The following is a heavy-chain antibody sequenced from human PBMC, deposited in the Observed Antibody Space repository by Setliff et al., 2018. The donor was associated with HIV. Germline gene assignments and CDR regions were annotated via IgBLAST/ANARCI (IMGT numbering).Heavy chain of an antibody. CDR2: IHYSGSS. J-gene: IGHJ6*02. CDR3: ARENSSWYRAYYYYGMDV. Sequence: PSETLSLTCTVSGGSITGHYWSWIRQPPGKGLEWIGYIHYSGSSNYNPSLKSRVSISVDTSKNQFSLKLSSVTAADTAVYYCARENSSWYRAYYYYGMDVWGQGTTVTVSS. D-gene: IGHD6-13*01. CDR1: GGSITGHY. V-gene: IGHV4-59*11.